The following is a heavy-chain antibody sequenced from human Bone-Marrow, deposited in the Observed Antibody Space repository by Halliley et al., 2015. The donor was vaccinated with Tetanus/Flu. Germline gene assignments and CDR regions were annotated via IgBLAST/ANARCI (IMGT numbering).Heavy chain of an antibody. Sequence: LRLSCAISGDSVSSFCAAWVRLRPCPLIGLVWLGRTYVRSQGYHDYESSVKRRININPDTSKNHFSLQLNSVNRGDTGLYFCARERERFDFDSWGQGALVTVSS. J-gene: IGHJ4*02. D-gene: IGHD3-10*01. CDR2: TYVRSQGYH. CDR3: ARERERFDFDS. CDR1: GDSVSSFCAA. V-gene: IGHV6-1*01.